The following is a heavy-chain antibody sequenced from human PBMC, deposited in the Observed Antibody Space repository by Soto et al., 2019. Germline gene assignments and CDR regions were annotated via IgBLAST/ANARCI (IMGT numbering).Heavy chain of an antibody. D-gene: IGHD6-6*01. V-gene: IGHV4-59*01. CDR1: GGSISSYY. CDR3: ARGEYSSSYAFDY. J-gene: IGHJ4*02. CDR2: IYYSGST. Sequence: SETLSLTCTVSGGSISSYYWSWIRQPPGKGLEWIGYIYYSGSTNYNPSLKSRVTISVDTSKNQFSLKLSSVTAADTAVYYCARGEYSSSYAFDYWGQGTLVTVSS.